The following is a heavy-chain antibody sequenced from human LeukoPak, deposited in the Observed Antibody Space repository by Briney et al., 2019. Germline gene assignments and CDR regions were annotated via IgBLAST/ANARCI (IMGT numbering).Heavy chain of an antibody. D-gene: IGHD3-3*01. CDR2: IYYSGST. V-gene: IGHV4-30-4*08. J-gene: IGHJ5*02. CDR3: ARAMYDFWSGYYGRGTNWFDP. CDR1: GGSISSGSYY. Sequence: PSQTLSLTCTVSGGSISSGSYYWSWIRQPAGKGLEWIGYIYYSGSTYCNPSLKSRVTISVDTSKNQFSLKLSSVTAADTAVYYCARAMYDFWSGYYGRGTNWFDPWGQGTLVTVSS.